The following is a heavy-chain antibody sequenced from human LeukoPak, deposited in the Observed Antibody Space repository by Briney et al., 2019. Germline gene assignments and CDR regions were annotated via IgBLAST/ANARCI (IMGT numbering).Heavy chain of an antibody. CDR2: MNPNSGNT. Sequence: GASVKVSCKASGYTFTSYDINWVRQATGQGLEWMGWMNPNSGNTGYAQKFQGRVTMTRNTSISTAYMELSSLRSEDTAVYYCARTTMVRGVSVHYYYYMDVWGKGTTVTVSS. J-gene: IGHJ6*03. CDR3: ARTTMVRGVSVHYYYYMDV. D-gene: IGHD3-10*01. CDR1: GYTFTSYD. V-gene: IGHV1-8*01.